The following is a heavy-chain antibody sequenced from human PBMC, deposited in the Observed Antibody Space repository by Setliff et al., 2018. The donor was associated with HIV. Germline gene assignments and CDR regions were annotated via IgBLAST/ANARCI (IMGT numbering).Heavy chain of an antibody. Sequence: LSLTCTVSGGYISSGSHYWRWIRQPAGKGLEWIGHIYTSGFTNYNPSLKSRVAMSVDTSKNQFSLKLSSVTAADTAVYYCARDNEEMAVPGAVFDYWGQGILVTVSS. CDR3: ARDNEEMAVPGAVFDY. V-gene: IGHV4-61*09. CDR2: IYTSGFT. D-gene: IGHD6-19*01. CDR1: GGYISSGSHY. J-gene: IGHJ4*02.